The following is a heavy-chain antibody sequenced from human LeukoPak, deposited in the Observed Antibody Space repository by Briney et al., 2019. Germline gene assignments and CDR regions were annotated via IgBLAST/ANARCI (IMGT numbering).Heavy chain of an antibody. CDR3: AREPPSFGVVIIV. CDR2: IYTSGST. J-gene: IGHJ4*02. V-gene: IGHV4-61*02. Sequence: PSETLSLTCTVSGGSISSGSYYWSWIRQPAGKGLEWIRRIYTSGSTNYNPSLKCRVTISVDTSKNQFSLKLSSVTAADTAVYYCAREPPSFGVVIIVWGQGTLVTVSS. D-gene: IGHD3-3*01. CDR1: GGSISSGSYY.